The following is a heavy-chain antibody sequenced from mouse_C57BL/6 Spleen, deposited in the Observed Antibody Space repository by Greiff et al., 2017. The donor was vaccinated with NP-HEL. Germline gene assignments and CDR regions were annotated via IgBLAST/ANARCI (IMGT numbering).Heavy chain of an antibody. CDR3: AREGDYSNYRGAMDY. V-gene: IGHV1-61*01. CDR2: IYPSDSET. D-gene: IGHD2-5*01. CDR1: GYTFTSYW. Sequence: QVQLQQPGAELVRPGSSVKLSCKASGYTFTSYWMDWVKQRPGQGLEWIGNIYPSDSETHYNQKFKDKATLTVVKSSSTAYMQLSSLTSEDSAVDYCAREGDYSNYRGAMDYWGQGTSVTVSS. J-gene: IGHJ4*01.